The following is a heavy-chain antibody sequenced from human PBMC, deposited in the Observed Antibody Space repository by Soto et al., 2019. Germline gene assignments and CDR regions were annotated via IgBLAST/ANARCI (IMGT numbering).Heavy chain of an antibody. Sequence: EVQLLESGGGLVQPGGSLRLSCAASGFTFSSYAMSWVRQAPGKGLEWVSAISGSGGSTYYADSVKGRFTISRDNSKNTVYLQMNSLRAEDRAVFYCAKGGDYGDQNWFGPWGQGTLVPVPS. CDR3: AKGGDYGDQNWFGP. J-gene: IGHJ5*02. CDR1: GFTFSSYA. CDR2: ISGSGGST. D-gene: IGHD4-17*01. V-gene: IGHV3-23*01.